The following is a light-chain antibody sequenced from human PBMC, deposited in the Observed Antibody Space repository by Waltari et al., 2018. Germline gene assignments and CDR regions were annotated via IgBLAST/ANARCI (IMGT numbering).Light chain of an antibody. Sequence: EIVMTPSPATLSVSPGERATLSCRASQSVRSTLAWYQQKPGQPPTLLIYGASTRATAAPARFSGSGSGTEFTLAISSLQSEDFAVYYCQQYYGWPLTFGGGTKVEIK. V-gene: IGKV3-15*01. CDR1: QSVRST. CDR2: GAS. J-gene: IGKJ4*01. CDR3: QQYYGWPLT.